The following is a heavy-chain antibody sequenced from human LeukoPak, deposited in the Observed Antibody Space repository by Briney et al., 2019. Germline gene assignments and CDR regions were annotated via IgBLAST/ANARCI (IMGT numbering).Heavy chain of an antibody. Sequence: GGSLRLSCAASGFSFSKYAMHWVRQAPGKGLEWVAVISYDGSNEYYADSVKGRFTISRDNSKNSLYLQMNSLRAEDRAAYYCEIDCSVYLGLGYWGQGTLVTVSS. V-gene: IGHV3-30-3*01. D-gene: IGHD3-22*01. CDR3: EIDCSVYLGLGY. CDR1: GFSFSKYA. CDR2: ISYDGSNE. J-gene: IGHJ4*02.